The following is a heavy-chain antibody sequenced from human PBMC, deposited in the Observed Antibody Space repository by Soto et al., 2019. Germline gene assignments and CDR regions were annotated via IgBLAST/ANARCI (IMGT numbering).Heavy chain of an antibody. CDR3: ARDGGCRDGYTVGCNWFDP. J-gene: IGHJ5*02. CDR2: IWYDGSNK. V-gene: IGHV3-33*01. D-gene: IGHD5-12*01. Sequence: QVQLVESGGGVVQPGRSMRLSCAASGFTFSSYGMHWVRQAPAKALERVAVIWYDGSNKYYADSVKGRFTISRDNSKNTLYVQMNSLRAEDTAVYYCARDGGCRDGYTVGCNWFDPWGQGTLVTVSS. CDR1: GFTFSSYG.